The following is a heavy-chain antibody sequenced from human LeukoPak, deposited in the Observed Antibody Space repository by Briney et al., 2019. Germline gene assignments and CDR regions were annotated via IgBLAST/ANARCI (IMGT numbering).Heavy chain of an antibody. V-gene: IGHV4-39*07. CDR2: IYYSGST. J-gene: IGHJ5*02. Sequence: SETLSLTCTVSGGSISSSSYYWGWIRQPPGKGLEWIGSIYYSGSTYYNPSLKSRVTISVDTSKNQFSLKLSSVTAADTTVYYCASGSHPWFPGGYWFDPLGQGTLVTVSS. CDR3: ASGSHPWFPGGYWFDP. CDR1: GGSISSSSYY. D-gene: IGHD3-10*01.